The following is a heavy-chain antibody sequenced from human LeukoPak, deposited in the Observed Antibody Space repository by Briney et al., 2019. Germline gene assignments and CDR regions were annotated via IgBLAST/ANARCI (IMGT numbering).Heavy chain of an antibody. Sequence: SETLSLTCAVSGDSIRSYYWSWIRQPPGKGLEWIGYIYYSGSTNYNPSLKSRVTISVDTSKNQFSLKLSSVTAADTAVYYCARDTSRSFFDYWGQGTLVTVSS. CDR3: ARDTSRSFFDY. V-gene: IGHV4-59*01. CDR1: GDSIRSYY. D-gene: IGHD6-6*01. CDR2: IYYSGST. J-gene: IGHJ4*02.